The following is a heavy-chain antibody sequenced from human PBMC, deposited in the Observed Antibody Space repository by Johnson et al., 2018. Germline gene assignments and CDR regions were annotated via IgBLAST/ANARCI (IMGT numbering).Heavy chain of an antibody. V-gene: IGHV3-23*04. CDR2: ITYSGAGT. D-gene: IGHD4/OR15-4a*01. CDR1: GFTFSRYA. J-gene: IGHJ6*03. Sequence: VQLVESGGGLAQPGGSLRLSCAASGFTFSRYAMAWVRQGPGKGLEWVSSITYSGAGTYYAGSVKGRFTISRDNSKNTVYLQMNSLRAEDTAVYYCAKGGALGCHYYYMDGWGKGTTVTVSS. CDR3: AKGGALGCHYYYMDG.